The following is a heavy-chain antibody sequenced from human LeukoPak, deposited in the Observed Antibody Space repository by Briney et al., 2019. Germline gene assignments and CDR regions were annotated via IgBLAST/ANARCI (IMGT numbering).Heavy chain of an antibody. CDR2: ISSSSSYI. CDR1: GFTFSSYS. CDR3: AKDKTTVTL. D-gene: IGHD4-11*01. V-gene: IGHV3-21*04. Sequence: GGSLRLSCAASGFTFSSYSMNCVRQAPGKGLEWVSSISSSSSYIYYADSVKGRFTISRDTSKDTLYLQMNSLRAEDTAVYYCAKDKTTVTLWGQGTLVTVSS. J-gene: IGHJ4*02.